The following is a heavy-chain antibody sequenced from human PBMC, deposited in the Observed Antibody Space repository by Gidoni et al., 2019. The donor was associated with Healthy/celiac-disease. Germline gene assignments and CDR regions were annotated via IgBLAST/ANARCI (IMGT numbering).Heavy chain of an antibody. CDR2: IKEDGREK. V-gene: IGHV3-7*01. Sequence: EVQLVDSVGGLVQPGGSLRLSCAASGFAFSRDWMSLVRHAPGKGLAWVANIKEDGREKYYVDSVKGRFTISRDNAKNSLYLQMNSLRAEDTAVYYCARVRGTYSGSFPWGQGTLVTVSS. CDR3: ARVRGTYSGSFP. CDR1: GFAFSRDW. D-gene: IGHD1-26*01. J-gene: IGHJ5*02.